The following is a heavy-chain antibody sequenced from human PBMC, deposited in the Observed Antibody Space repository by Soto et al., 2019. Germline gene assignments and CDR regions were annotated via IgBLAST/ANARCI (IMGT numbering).Heavy chain of an antibody. V-gene: IGHV3-30-3*01. J-gene: IGHJ4*02. CDR2: ISYDGSNK. D-gene: IGHD4-17*01. Sequence: QVQLVESGGGVVQPGRSLRLSCAASGITFSSYAMHWVRQAPGKGLEWVAVISYDGSNKYYADSVKGRFTISRDNSKNTLYLQMNSLRAEDTAVYYCARDRGYGGNSCFDYWGQGTLVTVSS. CDR1: GITFSSYA. CDR3: ARDRGYGGNSCFDY.